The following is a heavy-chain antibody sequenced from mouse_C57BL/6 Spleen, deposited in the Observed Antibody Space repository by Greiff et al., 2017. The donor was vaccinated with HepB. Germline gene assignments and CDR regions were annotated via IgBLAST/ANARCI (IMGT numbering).Heavy chain of an antibody. CDR2: IDPETGGT. CDR1: GYTFTDYE. V-gene: IGHV1-15*01. Sequence: QVQLKESGAELVRPGASVTLSCKASGYTFTDYEMHWVKQTPVHGLEWIGAIDPETGGTAYNQKFKGKAILTADKSSSTAYMELRSLTSEDSAVYYCTRLYYGSGGYFDVWGTGTTVTVSS. CDR3: TRLYYGSGGYFDV. J-gene: IGHJ1*03. D-gene: IGHD1-1*01.